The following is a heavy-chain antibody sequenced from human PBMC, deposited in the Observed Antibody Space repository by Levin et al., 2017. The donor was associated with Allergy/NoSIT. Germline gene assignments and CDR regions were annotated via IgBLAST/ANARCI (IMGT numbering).Heavy chain of an antibody. CDR1: GGSISSGGYS. D-gene: IGHD2-2*02. Sequence: SQTLSLTCAVSGGSISSGGYSWSWIRQPPGKGLEWIGYIYHTGSTFYNPSLKSRVTISLDRSKNQFSLRLSSVTAADTAVYYCARDLYDGMDVWGQGTTVTVSS. J-gene: IGHJ6*02. V-gene: IGHV4-30-2*01. CDR3: ARDLYDGMDV. CDR2: IYHTGST.